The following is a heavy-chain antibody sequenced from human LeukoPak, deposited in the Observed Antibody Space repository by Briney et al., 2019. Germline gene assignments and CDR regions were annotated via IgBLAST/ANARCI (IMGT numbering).Heavy chain of an antibody. CDR1: GGSFSGYY. CDR3: ARVGFYGDYALDAFDI. V-gene: IGHV4-34*01. Sequence: SETLSLTCAVYGGSFSGYYWSWIRQPPGKGLEWIGEINHSGSTNYNPSLKSRVTISVDTSKNQFSLKLSSVTAADTAVYYCARVGFYGDYALDAFDIWGQGTMVTVSS. J-gene: IGHJ3*02. CDR2: INHSGST. D-gene: IGHD4-17*01.